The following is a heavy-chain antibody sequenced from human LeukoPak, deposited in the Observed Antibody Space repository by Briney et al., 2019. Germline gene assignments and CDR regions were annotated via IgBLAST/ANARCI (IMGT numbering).Heavy chain of an antibody. V-gene: IGHV4-30-2*01. D-gene: IGHD3-10*01. CDR1: GGSISSGGYC. Sequence: SETLSLTCAVSGGSISSGGYCWGWVRQPPGKGLEWIGYIYHSGSTYYNPSLKSRVTISVDRSKNQFSLKLSSVTAADTAVYYCARALLWFGELLSGWFDPWGQGTLVTVSS. CDR2: IYHSGST. J-gene: IGHJ5*02. CDR3: ARALLWFGELLSGWFDP.